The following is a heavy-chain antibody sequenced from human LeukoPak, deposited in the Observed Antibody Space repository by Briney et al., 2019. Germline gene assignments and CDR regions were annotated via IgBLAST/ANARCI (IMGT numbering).Heavy chain of an antibody. J-gene: IGHJ4*02. CDR3: AKLGLYGVPAAIDD. V-gene: IGHV3-53*01. D-gene: IGHD2-2*01. CDR2: IYSGGRT. CDR1: GLTVGTNS. Sequence: AGSLRLSCAASGLTVGTNSMSWARPCPGKGLERVSVIYSGGRTYIAASVKGRFTISRDNSKNTLSLQMNSLRAEDTAVYYCAKLGLYGVPAAIDDWGQGTLVTVSS.